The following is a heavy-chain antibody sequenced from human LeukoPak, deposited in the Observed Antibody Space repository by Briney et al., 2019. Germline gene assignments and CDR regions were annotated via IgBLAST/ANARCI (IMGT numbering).Heavy chain of an antibody. CDR2: INPSGGST. CDR1: GYTFTNYY. V-gene: IGHV1-46*01. CDR3: GRDQGYSGYNSPDY. D-gene: IGHD5-12*01. Sequence: ASVKVSSKASGYTFTNYYMHWVRQPPGQGLEGMGIINPSGGSTNYAQKVQVRVTMTRDTSTSTVYMELRSLRSEDTAVYYCGRDQGYSGYNSPDYWGQGTLVTVSS. J-gene: IGHJ4*02.